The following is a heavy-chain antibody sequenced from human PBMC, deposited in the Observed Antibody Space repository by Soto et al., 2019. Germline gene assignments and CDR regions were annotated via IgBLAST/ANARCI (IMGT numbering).Heavy chain of an antibody. CDR1: GFTFSRYN. CDR2: ISSGSNYI. CDR3: ARDQIGRLHAFDI. Sequence: GGSLRLSCAASGFTFSRYNMNWVRQAPGKGLEWVAYISSGSNYIYYADSVKGRFTISRDNGENSLYLQMNSLRAEDTAVYYCARDQIGRLHAFDIWGQGTMVTVSS. D-gene: IGHD3-22*01. V-gene: IGHV3-21*01. J-gene: IGHJ3*02.